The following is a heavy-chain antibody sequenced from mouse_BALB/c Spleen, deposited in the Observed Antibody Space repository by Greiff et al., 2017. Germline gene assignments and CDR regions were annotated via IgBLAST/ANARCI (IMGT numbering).Heavy chain of an antibody. Sequence: QVHVQQSGAELAKPGASVKMSCKASGYTFTSYWMHWVKQRPGQGLEWIGEINPSTGYTEYNQKFKDKATLTADKSSSTAYMQLSSLTSEDSAVYYCAFYDFPFDYWGQGTTLTVSS. D-gene: IGHD2-3*01. J-gene: IGHJ2*01. V-gene: IGHV1-7*01. CDR3: AFYDFPFDY. CDR1: GYTFTSYW. CDR2: INPSTGYT.